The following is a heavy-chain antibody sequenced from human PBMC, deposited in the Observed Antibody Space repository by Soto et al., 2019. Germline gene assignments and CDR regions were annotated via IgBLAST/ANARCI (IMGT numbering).Heavy chain of an antibody. D-gene: IGHD5-18*01. CDR2: ISSSGSTI. Sequence: GGSLRLCCAASGFTFSSYEMNWVRQAAGRGLEWVSYISSSGSTIYYADSVKGRFTISRDNAKNSLYLQMNSLRAEDTAVYYCATRYSSGYGLGDWGQGA. V-gene: IGHV3-48*03. J-gene: IGHJ4*02. CDR3: ATRYSSGYGLGD. CDR1: GFTFSSYE.